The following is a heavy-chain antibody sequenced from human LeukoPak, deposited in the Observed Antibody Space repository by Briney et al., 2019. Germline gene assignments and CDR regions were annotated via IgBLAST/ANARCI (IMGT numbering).Heavy chain of an antibody. CDR2: TYYRSKWYN. J-gene: IGHJ4*02. CDR1: GDSVSSNSAA. D-gene: IGHD6-19*01. CDR3: ASGAVAGLAL. Sequence: SQTLSLTCANSGDSVSSNSAASNWIRQSPSRGLEWLGRTYYRSKWYNDYAISVKNRMTINPDRSKNQFSLQLNSVTPEDTAVYCCASGAVAGLALWGQGTLVSVSS. V-gene: IGHV6-1*01.